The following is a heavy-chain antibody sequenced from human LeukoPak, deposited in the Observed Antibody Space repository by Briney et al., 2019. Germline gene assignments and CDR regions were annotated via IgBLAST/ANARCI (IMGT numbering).Heavy chain of an antibody. CDR1: GFTFSSYS. CDR3: ATDRRTLDAFDV. J-gene: IGHJ3*01. V-gene: IGHV3-21*04. Sequence: GGSLRLSCAASGFTFSSYSMNWVRQAPGKGLEWVSSISSSSSYIYYADSVKGRFTISRDNSKNTLYLQMNSLTTEDTAVYYCATDRRTLDAFDVWGQGTMVTVSS. CDR2: ISSSSSYI. D-gene: IGHD2-2*01.